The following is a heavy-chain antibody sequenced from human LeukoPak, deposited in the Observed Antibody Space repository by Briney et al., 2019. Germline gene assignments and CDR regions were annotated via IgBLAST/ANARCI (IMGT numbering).Heavy chain of an antibody. J-gene: IGHJ6*03. V-gene: IGHV1-18*01. Sequence: ASVKVSCKASGYTFTSYGISWVRQAPGQGLEWMGWISAYNGNTNYAQKLQGRVTMTTDTSTSTAYMELRSLRSDDTAVYYCARDLEDIVVVPAAMGAYYHYYMDVWGKGTTVTISS. CDR1: GYTFTSYG. D-gene: IGHD2-2*01. CDR3: ARDLEDIVVVPAAMGAYYHYYMDV. CDR2: ISAYNGNT.